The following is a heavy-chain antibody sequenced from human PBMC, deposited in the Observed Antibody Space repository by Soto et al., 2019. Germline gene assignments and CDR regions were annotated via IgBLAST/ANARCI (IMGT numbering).Heavy chain of an antibody. CDR2: INPNSGGT. J-gene: IGHJ4*02. V-gene: IGHV1-2*02. D-gene: IGHD6-19*01. Sequence: XSVQVSCKASGSTFTDYYIDWVRQAPGQGLEWMGWINPNSGGTHFAQKFQGRVTATSDTSITTAYMELSRLKSDDTAVYYCERQGLLAVAGTDVAHWGQGTLVTVSS. CDR1: GSTFTDYY. CDR3: ERQGLLAVAGTDVAH.